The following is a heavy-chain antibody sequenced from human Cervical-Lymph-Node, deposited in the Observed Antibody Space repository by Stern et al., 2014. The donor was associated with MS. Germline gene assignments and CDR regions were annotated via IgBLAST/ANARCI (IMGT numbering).Heavy chain of an antibody. CDR2: LIPIFGPA. J-gene: IGHJ3*02. Sequence: VQLVESGAEVKKPGSPVKGSCKASGGNFSSSAISCVRPAPGQGLEWMGGLIPIFGPAHYAQKFQGRVTITADDSTSTAYMELSSLRSEDTAVYYCATEGWGAFDIWGQGTMVTVPS. V-gene: IGHV1-69*01. CDR1: GGNFSSSA. CDR3: ATEGWGAFDI. D-gene: IGHD3-16*01.